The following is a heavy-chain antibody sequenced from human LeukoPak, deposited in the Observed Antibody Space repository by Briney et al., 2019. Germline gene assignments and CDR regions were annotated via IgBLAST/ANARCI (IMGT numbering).Heavy chain of an antibody. J-gene: IGHJ4*02. V-gene: IGHV1-46*01. D-gene: IGHD2-15*01. CDR1: GYTFTSYY. CDR3: ARGAGDCSGGSCYQAHFDY. CDR2: INPSGGST. Sequence: ASVKVSCKASGYTFTSYYMHWVRQAPGQGLEWMGIINPSGGSTSYAQKFQGRVTITADKSTSTAYMELSSLRSEDTAVYYCARGAGDCSGGSCYQAHFDYWGQGTLVTVSS.